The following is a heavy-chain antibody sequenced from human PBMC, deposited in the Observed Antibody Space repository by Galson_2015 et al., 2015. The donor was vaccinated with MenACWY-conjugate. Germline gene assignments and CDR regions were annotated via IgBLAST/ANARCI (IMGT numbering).Heavy chain of an antibody. CDR2: ISASGGTT. J-gene: IGHJ4*02. D-gene: IGHD2-15*01. Sequence: SLRLSCAASGFTFSNYAMSWVRQVPGKGLEWVSGISASGGTTSYADPVQGRFTISRDNSKNTLYLQMNSLRAEDTAVYYCAKDARRYCSAGSCYSEPLDYWGQGTLVIVSS. CDR3: AKDARRYCSAGSCYSEPLDY. CDR1: GFTFSNYA. V-gene: IGHV3-23*01.